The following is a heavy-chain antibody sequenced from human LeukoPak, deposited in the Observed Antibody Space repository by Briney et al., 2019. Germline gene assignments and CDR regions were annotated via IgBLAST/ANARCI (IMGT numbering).Heavy chain of an antibody. V-gene: IGHV3-48*03. Sequence: GGSLRLSCAASGFTFSSSAMSWVRQAPGKGLEWVSYISSSGSTIYYADSVKGRFTISRDNAKNSLYLQMNSLRAEDTAVYYCARGGVVVPTDYWGQGTLVTVSS. CDR3: ARGGVVVPTDY. CDR1: GFTFSSSA. CDR2: ISSSGSTI. D-gene: IGHD3-22*01. J-gene: IGHJ4*02.